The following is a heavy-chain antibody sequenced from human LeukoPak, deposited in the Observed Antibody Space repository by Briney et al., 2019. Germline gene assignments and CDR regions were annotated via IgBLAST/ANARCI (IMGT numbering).Heavy chain of an antibody. D-gene: IGHD3-10*01. CDR1: GYTFTGYY. Sequence: GASVKVSCKASGYTFTGYYMHWVRQAPGQGLEWMGWINPNSGGTNYAQKFQGRVTMTRDTSISTAYMELSRPRSDDTAVYYCARMYYGSVFPFDPWGQGTLVTVSS. CDR2: INPNSGGT. J-gene: IGHJ5*02. CDR3: ARMYYGSVFPFDP. V-gene: IGHV1-2*02.